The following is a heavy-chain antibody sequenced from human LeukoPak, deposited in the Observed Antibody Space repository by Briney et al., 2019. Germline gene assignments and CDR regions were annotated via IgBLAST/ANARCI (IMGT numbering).Heavy chain of an antibody. CDR2: IRSKTGGGTT. D-gene: IGHD5-18*01. V-gene: IGHV3-15*07. J-gene: IGHJ4*02. CDR3: AHRDTTMVRVDY. Sequence: PGGSLRLSCEASFLTFSAYGMHWVRQAPGKGLEWVGRIRSKTGGGTTDYAAPVKGRFTISGDDSKNTLYLQMNSLTTEDTAVYFCAHRDTTMVRVDYWGQGTLVTVSS. CDR1: FLTFSAYG.